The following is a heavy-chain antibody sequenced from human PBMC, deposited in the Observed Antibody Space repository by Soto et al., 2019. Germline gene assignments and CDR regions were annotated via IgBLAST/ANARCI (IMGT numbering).Heavy chain of an antibody. CDR1: GYTFSNYD. D-gene: IGHD3-10*01. Sequence: QVQLVQSGAELKKPGASVKVSCKASGYTFSNYDMNWVRQATGQGPEWIGWVNPNNGDTGYAQKFQGRVTLTTDISTTTGDMELTSRRSEDTASDYCARVSREGSAIDFDYWGQGTLITVSS. V-gene: IGHV1-8*01. CDR2: VNPNNGDT. CDR3: ARVSREGSAIDFDY. J-gene: IGHJ4*02.